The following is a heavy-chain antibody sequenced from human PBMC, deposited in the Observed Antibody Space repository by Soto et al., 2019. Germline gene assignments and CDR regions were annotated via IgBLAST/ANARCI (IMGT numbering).Heavy chain of an antibody. CDR2: MSYDGKNE. CDR3: ARGVRLSGDFDL. V-gene: IGHV3-30*04. CDR1: GFTFSRFA. J-gene: IGHJ4*02. Sequence: QGQLVESGGGVVQPGSSLRLSCIGSGFTFSRFALDWVRQAPGKGLEWVAVMSYDGKNEHYADSVKGRFTISRDNSKNKLFLDMMSLKMEGMAMYVCARGVRLSGDFDLWGPGTLVSVSS. D-gene: IGHD2-8*02.